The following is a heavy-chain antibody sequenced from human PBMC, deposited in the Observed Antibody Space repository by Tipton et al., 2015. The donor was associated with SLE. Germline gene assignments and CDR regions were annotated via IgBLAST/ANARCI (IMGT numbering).Heavy chain of an antibody. D-gene: IGHD6-19*01. Sequence: TLSLTCTVSGGSMNDYYWSWIRQPPGKGLEWVGYIYYTGSSNHNPPPQGRVTMSVDTSKNQFSLSVNSVTAADTAVYYCARGGYSSGWYGDYFVYCGQGTLVTVSS. CDR2: IYYTGSS. J-gene: IGHJ4*02. CDR3: ARGGYSSGWYGDYFVY. CDR1: GGSMNDYY. V-gene: IGHV4-59*01.